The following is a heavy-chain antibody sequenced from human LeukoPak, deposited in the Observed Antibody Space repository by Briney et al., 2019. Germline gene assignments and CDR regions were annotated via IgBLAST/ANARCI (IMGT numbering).Heavy chain of an antibody. D-gene: IGHD3-22*01. CDR1: GFTFSNYE. CDR2: ITSSGGRI. J-gene: IGHJ5*02. V-gene: IGHV3-48*03. Sequence: QPGGSLRLSCAASGFTFSNYEMDWVRQAPGKGLEWVSHITSSGGRIHYTDSVKGRFTISRDNAKNSLYLEMNSLRAEDTGIYYCAREIRMIRGAWFDPWGQGTLVTVSS. CDR3: AREIRMIRGAWFDP.